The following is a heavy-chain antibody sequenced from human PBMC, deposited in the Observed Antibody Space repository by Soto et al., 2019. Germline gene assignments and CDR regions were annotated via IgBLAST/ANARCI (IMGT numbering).Heavy chain of an antibody. CDR3: ARDGYGDYSENYYYYYGMDV. D-gene: IGHD4-17*01. Sequence: QVQLVQSGAEVKKPGASVKVSCKASGYTFTSYGISWVRQAPGQGLEWMGWISAYNGNTNYAQKLQGRVPMTTDTSKSTAYMELRSLRSDDTAVYYCARDGYGDYSENYYYYYGMDVWGQGTTVTVSS. CDR1: GYTFTSYG. V-gene: IGHV1-18*01. CDR2: ISAYNGNT. J-gene: IGHJ6*02.